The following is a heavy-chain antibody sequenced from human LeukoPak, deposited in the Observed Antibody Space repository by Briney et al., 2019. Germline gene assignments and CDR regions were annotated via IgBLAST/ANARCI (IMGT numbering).Heavy chain of an antibody. Sequence: GSLRLSCAASGFTVSSNYMSWVRQAPGKGLEWVAVIYSGGSTYYADSVKGRFTISRDNSKNTLYLQMNSLRAEDTAVYYCVRVGQWFGELLTGFDYWGQGTLVTVSS. CDR1: GFTVSSNY. V-gene: IGHV3-66*01. CDR3: VRVGQWFGELLTGFDY. D-gene: IGHD3-10*01. J-gene: IGHJ4*02. CDR2: IYSGGST.